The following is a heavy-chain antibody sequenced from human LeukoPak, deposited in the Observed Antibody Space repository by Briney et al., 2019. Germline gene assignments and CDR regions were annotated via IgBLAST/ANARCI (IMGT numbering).Heavy chain of an antibody. V-gene: IGHV3-21*01. CDR2: ISSRSNYI. CDR3: VREGGLGSFFA. D-gene: IGHD3-16*01. J-gene: IGHJ3*01. Sequence: GGSLRPSCAASGFTFSSYSMNWVRQAPGKGLEWVSSISSRSNYIYYVDSVKGRFTISRDNAKNSLYLQMNSLRAEDTAVYYCVREGGLGSFFAWGQGTMVTVSS. CDR1: GFTFSSYS.